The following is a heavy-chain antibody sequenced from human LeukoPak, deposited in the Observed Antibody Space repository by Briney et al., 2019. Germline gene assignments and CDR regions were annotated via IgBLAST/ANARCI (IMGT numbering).Heavy chain of an antibody. V-gene: IGHV4-59*01. Sequence: PSETLSLTCTVSGDSINPYYWSWIRQPPGEGPEWIGYIFYRGSTNYNAALKSRVAISSDTSKNQFSLKLNSVSAADTAVYYCAGTTGRYFEYWGQGILVTVSS. D-gene: IGHD1-26*01. J-gene: IGHJ4*02. CDR3: AGTTGRYFEY. CDR1: GDSINPYY. CDR2: IFYRGST.